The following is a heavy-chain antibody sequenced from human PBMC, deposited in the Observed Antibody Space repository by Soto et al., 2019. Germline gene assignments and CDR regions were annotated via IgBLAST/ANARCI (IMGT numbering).Heavy chain of an antibody. CDR1: GFTVSSNY. J-gene: IGHJ1*01. D-gene: IGHD3-22*01. V-gene: IGHV3-53*01. CDR3: ARDRVEGGYPDYLQH. CDR2: IYSGGST. Sequence: EVQLVESGGGLIQPGGSLRLSCAASGFTVSSNYMSWVRQAPGKGLEWVSVIYSGGSTYYADSVKGRFTISRDNSKNTLYLQMNSLRAEGTAVYYGARDRVEGGYPDYLQHWGQGTLVTVSS.